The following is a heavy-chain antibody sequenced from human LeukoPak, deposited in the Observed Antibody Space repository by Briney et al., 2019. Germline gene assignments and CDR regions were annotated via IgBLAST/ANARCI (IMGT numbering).Heavy chain of an antibody. Sequence: KTSETLSLTCSVSVHSISSGYYWGWIRQPPGKGLQWIGNIYHSGTSYSNPSLKSRLTMSVDTSKNQFSLKLSSVTAADTAVYYCARDSGGSRYDDWFDPWGQGTLVTVSS. J-gene: IGHJ5*01. CDR1: VHSISSGYY. CDR2: IYHSGTS. CDR3: ARDSGGSRYDDWFDP. V-gene: IGHV4-38-2*02. D-gene: IGHD2-15*01.